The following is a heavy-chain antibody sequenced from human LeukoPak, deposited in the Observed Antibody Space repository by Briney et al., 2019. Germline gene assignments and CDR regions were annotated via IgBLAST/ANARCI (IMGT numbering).Heavy chain of an antibody. D-gene: IGHD4-17*01. Sequence: SVKVSCKASGGTFSSYAISWVRQAPGQGLEWMGRIIPIFGTANYAQKFQGRVTITTDESTSTAYMELSSLRSEGTAVYYCASQSGDYGDYVWFDPWGQGTLVTVSS. V-gene: IGHV1-69*05. CDR2: IIPIFGTA. CDR3: ASQSGDYGDYVWFDP. CDR1: GGTFSSYA. J-gene: IGHJ5*02.